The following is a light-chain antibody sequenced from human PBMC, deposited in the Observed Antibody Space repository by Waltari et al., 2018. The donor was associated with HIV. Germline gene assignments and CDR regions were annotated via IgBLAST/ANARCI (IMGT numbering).Light chain of an antibody. Sequence: QSALTQPASVSGSPGQSVTLSCTGTTSDFGPYNFVSWYQQHPGNVPNVLIYQITSRPSGVPHRFSASRSGNTASRTIPGLQAEDEAVYYCSTHTADDTLAFGGGTKLTVL. CDR2: QIT. V-gene: IGLV2-14*03. CDR3: STHTADDTLA. CDR1: TSDFGPYNF. J-gene: IGLJ3*02.